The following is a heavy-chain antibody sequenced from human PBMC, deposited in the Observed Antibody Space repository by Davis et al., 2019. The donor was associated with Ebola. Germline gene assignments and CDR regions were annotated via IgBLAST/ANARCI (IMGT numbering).Heavy chain of an antibody. D-gene: IGHD2-15*01. CDR3: AAAVNYYYGMDV. V-gene: IGHV4-59*12. CDR1: GGSISSYY. J-gene: IGHJ6*02. Sequence: MPSETLSLTCTVSGGSISSYYWSWIRQPPGKGLEWIGYIYYSGNTNYNPSLKSRVTISVATSKNQFSLKLSSVTAADTAVYYCAAAVNYYYGMDVWGQGTTVTVSS. CDR2: IYYSGNT.